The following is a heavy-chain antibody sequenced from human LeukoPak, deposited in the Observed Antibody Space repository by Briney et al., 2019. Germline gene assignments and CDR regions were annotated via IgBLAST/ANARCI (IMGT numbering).Heavy chain of an antibody. J-gene: IGHJ6*04. D-gene: IGHD2-2*01. Sequence: PGRSLRLSCAASGFTFSSYAMHWVRQAPGKGLEWVAVISYDGSNKYYADSVKGRFTISRDNSKNTLYLQMNSLRAEDTAVYYCAREEVVPAAMGYYYYYGMDVWGKGTTVTVSS. CDR1: GFTFSSYA. CDR3: AREEVVPAAMGYYYYYGMDV. CDR2: ISYDGSNK. V-gene: IGHV3-30*04.